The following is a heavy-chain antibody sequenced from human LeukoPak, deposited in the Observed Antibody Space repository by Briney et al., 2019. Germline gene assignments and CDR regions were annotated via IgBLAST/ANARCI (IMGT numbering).Heavy chain of an antibody. CDR2: INWSGDST. CDR1: GFTFDDYD. J-gene: IGHJ4*02. D-gene: IGHD6-13*01. Sequence: PGGSLRLSCAASGFTFDDYDMSWVRQVPGKGLEWVSGINWSGDSTGYADSVKGRFTISRDNAKNSLYLQMNSLRVEDTAVYYCAREGIAATVDYWGQGTLVTVSS. V-gene: IGHV3-20*04. CDR3: AREGIAATVDY.